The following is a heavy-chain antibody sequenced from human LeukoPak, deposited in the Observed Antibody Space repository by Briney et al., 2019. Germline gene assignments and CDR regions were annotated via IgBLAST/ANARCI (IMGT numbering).Heavy chain of an antibody. D-gene: IGHD3-22*01. CDR2: IYYSGST. CDR1: GGSISTSAYY. CDR3: ARGFWHYYDSSGYPPYFDY. V-gene: IGHV4-61*08. J-gene: IGHJ4*02. Sequence: SETLSLTCTVSGGSISTSAYYWSWIRQPPGKGLEWIGYIYYSGSTNYNPSLKSRVTISVDTSKNQFSLKLSSVTAADTAVYYCARGFWHYYDSSGYPPYFDYWGQGTLVTVSS.